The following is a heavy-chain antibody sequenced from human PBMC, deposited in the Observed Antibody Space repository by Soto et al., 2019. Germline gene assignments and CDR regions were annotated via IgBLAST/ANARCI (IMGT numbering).Heavy chain of an antibody. CDR3: ARAVAGHYYYYGMDV. D-gene: IGHD6-19*01. CDR1: GYTFTSYD. V-gene: IGHV1-8*01. Sequence: ASVKVSCKASGYTFTSYDINWVRQATGQGLEWMGWMNPNSGNTGYAQEFQGRVTMTRNTSISTAYMELSSLRSEDTAVYYCARAVAGHYYYYGMDVWGQGTTVTVS. J-gene: IGHJ6*02. CDR2: MNPNSGNT.